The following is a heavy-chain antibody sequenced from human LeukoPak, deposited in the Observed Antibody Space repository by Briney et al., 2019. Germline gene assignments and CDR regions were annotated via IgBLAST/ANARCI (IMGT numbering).Heavy chain of an antibody. CDR2: ISSSSSYI. CDR3: ARDYDSSGYWFDY. D-gene: IGHD3-22*01. J-gene: IGHJ4*02. CDR1: GFTFSSYS. Sequence: KPGGSLRLSCAASGFTFSSYSMNWVRQAPGKGLEWVSSISSSSSYIYYADSVKGRFTISRDNAKNSLYLQMNSLRAEYTAVYYCARDYDSSGYWFDYWGQGTLVTVSS. V-gene: IGHV3-21*01.